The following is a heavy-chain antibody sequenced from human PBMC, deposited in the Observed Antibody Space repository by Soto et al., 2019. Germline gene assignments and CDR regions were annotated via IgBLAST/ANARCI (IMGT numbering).Heavy chain of an antibody. J-gene: IGHJ6*02. CDR3: AKDLNRLQGDYGYYYYYGMDV. Sequence: PGGSLRLSCAASGFTFSSYAISWVRQAPGKGLEWVSAISGSGGSTYYADSVKGRFTISRDNSKNTLYLQMNSLRAEDTAVYYCAKDLNRLQGDYGYYYYYGMDVWGQGTTVTVSS. CDR1: GFTFSSYA. CDR2: ISGSGGST. D-gene: IGHD4-17*01. V-gene: IGHV3-23*01.